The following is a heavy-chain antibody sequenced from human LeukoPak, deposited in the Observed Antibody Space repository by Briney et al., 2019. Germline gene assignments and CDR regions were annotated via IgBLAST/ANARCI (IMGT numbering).Heavy chain of an antibody. D-gene: IGHD2-21*01. V-gene: IGHV3-74*01. Sequence: GGSLRLSCAASGFTFSSYWMHWVRQAPGKGLVWVSRINSDGSSTSYADSVKGRFTISRDNAKNTLYLQMNSLRAEDTAVYCCASGPGALWAFDIWGQGTMVTVSS. J-gene: IGHJ3*02. CDR3: ASGPGALWAFDI. CDR1: GFTFSSYW. CDR2: INSDGSST.